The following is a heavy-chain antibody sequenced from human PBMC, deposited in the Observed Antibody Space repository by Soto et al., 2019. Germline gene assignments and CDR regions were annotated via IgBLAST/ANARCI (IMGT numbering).Heavy chain of an antibody. J-gene: IGHJ4*02. CDR3: ARGKDHYVWGSYRHHYFFDY. Sequence: SETLSLTCAVYGGSFSGYYWSWIRQPPGKGLEWIGEINHSGSTNYNPSLKGRVTISVDTSKNQFSLKLSSVTAADTAVYYCARGKDHYVWGSYRHHYFFDYWGQGTLVTVSS. CDR2: INHSGST. D-gene: IGHD3-16*02. V-gene: IGHV4-34*01. CDR1: GGSFSGYY.